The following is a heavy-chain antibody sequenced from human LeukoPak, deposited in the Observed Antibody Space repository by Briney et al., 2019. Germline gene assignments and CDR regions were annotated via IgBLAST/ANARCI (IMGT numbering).Heavy chain of an antibody. CDR1: GYTFTGYY. Sequence: GASVKVSCKASGYTFTGYYMHWVRQAPGQGLEWMGWINPNSGGTNYAQKFQGRVTMTRDTSISTAYMELSRLRPDDTAVYYCARDRGGYSGYKRYNWFDPWGQGTLVTVSS. CDR2: INPNSGGT. V-gene: IGHV1-2*02. D-gene: IGHD5-12*01. J-gene: IGHJ5*02. CDR3: ARDRGGYSGYKRYNWFDP.